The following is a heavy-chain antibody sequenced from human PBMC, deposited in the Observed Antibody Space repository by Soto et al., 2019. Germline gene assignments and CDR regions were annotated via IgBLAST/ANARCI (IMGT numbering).Heavy chain of an antibody. V-gene: IGHV3-30*18. D-gene: IGHD2-2*01. CDR2: ISYDGSNK. Sequence: QVQLVESGGGVVQPGRSLRLSCAASGFTFSSYGMHWVRQAPGKGLEWVAVISYDGSNKYYADSVKGRFTISRDNSKNTLYLQMNSLRAEDTAVYYCAKDLVGYCSSTSCRQGMDVWGQGTTVTVSS. CDR1: GFTFSSYG. J-gene: IGHJ6*02. CDR3: AKDLVGYCSSTSCRQGMDV.